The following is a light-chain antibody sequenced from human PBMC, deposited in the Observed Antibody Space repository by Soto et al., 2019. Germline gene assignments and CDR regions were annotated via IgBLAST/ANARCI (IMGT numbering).Light chain of an antibody. CDR3: QLYNGYSPLS. Sequence: DIQMTQSPSTLSASVGDRVTITCRASQSISSWLAWYQQKPGKAPKFLIYDASSLESGVPSRFSGSGSGTEVTHTLRSLQPDDFATYYCQLYNGYSPLSFCGGTKVETK. J-gene: IGKJ4*01. V-gene: IGKV1-5*01. CDR1: QSISSW. CDR2: DAS.